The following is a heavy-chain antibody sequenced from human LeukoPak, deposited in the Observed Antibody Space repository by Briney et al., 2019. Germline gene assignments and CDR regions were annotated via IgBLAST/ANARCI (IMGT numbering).Heavy chain of an antibody. CDR2: IYYSGST. D-gene: IGHD2-2*02. V-gene: IGHV4-30-4*08. CDR3: ARDRRYCSSSSCYTAPDAFDI. CDR1: GGSISSGDYY. Sequence: PSETLSLTCTVSGGSISSGDYYWSWIRQPSGKGLEWIGYIYYSGSTYYNPSLKSRVTISVDTSKNQFSLKLSSVTAADTAVYYCARDRRYCSSSSCYTAPDAFDIWGQGTMVTVSS. J-gene: IGHJ3*02.